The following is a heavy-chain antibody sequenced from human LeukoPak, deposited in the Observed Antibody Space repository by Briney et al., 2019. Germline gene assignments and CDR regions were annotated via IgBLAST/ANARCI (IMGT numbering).Heavy chain of an antibody. V-gene: IGHV5-51*01. Sequence: GESLKISCKGSGYSFTSYWIGWVRQMPGKGLEWMGIIYPGDSDTRYSQPFQGQVTISADKSIGTAYLQWSSLKASDTAMYYCAREGGFYCSGGSCYFDFWGQGTLVTVSS. CDR3: AREGGFYCSGGSCYFDF. D-gene: IGHD2-15*01. CDR1: GYSFTSYW. CDR2: IYPGDSDT. J-gene: IGHJ4*02.